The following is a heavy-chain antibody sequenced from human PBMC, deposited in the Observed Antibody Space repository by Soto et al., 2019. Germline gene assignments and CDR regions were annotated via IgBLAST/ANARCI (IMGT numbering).Heavy chain of an antibody. J-gene: IGHJ4*02. CDR2: ILPIFHPT. D-gene: IGHD5-18*01. V-gene: IGHV1-69*01. CDR1: GGFFSSNA. CDR3: ATGGRGYSSAPRFYFEY. Sequence: QVQLVQSGAEVKKPGSSVKVSCQASGGFFSSNAISWVRQAPGQGLEWMGGILPIFHPTHYAQKFQGRVTITADESTSTAYMELSSLKSEDTALYYCATGGRGYSSAPRFYFEYWGQGTLVPVSS.